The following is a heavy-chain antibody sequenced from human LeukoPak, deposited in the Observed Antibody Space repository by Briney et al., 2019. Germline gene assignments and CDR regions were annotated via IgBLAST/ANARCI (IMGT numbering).Heavy chain of an antibody. D-gene: IGHD3-3*01. Sequence: GASVEVSCKASGYTFTSYDINWVRQATGQGLEWMGGMNPNSGNTGYAQKFQGRVTITRNTSISTAYMELSSLRSEDTAVYYCARGKGLFLEPDAFDIWGQGKMVTVSS. CDR1: GYTFTSYD. V-gene: IGHV1-8*03. J-gene: IGHJ3*02. CDR2: MNPNSGNT. CDR3: ARGKGLFLEPDAFDI.